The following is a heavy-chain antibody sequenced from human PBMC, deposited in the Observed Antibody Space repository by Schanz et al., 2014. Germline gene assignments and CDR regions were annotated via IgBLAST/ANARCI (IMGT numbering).Heavy chain of an antibody. V-gene: IGHV3-23*01. CDR3: AKAADWPVTRFDP. J-gene: IGHJ5*02. CDR2: LSEGGGGT. CDR1: GFTLSNYA. D-gene: IGHD3-9*01. Sequence: EMQLLESGGGLAQPGGSLRLSCAASGFTLSNYAMSWVRQAPGKGLEWVSALSEGGGGTHYADSVRGRCTISSDISKNTLYRQMSSLRADDTAVYYCAKAADWPVTRFDPWGQGTLVTVSS.